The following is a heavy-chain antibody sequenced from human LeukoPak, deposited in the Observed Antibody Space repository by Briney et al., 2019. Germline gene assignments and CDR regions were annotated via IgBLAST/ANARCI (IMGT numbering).Heavy chain of an antibody. Sequence: GRSLRLSCAASGFTFSSYTMNWVRQAPGKGLEWVSSISSDSNYIYYADSVKGRFTISRDNAWNSLYLQMNSLRAEDTAVYYCARKENILTGYYDHWGQGTLVTVSS. D-gene: IGHD3-9*01. J-gene: IGHJ5*02. CDR2: ISSDSNYI. V-gene: IGHV3-21*01. CDR3: ARKENILTGYYDH. CDR1: GFTFSSYT.